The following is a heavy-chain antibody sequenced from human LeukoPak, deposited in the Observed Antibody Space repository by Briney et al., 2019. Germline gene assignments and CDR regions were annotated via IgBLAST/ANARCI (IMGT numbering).Heavy chain of an antibody. D-gene: IGHD6-13*01. V-gene: IGHV4-59*01. J-gene: IGHJ3*02. Sequence: SETLSLTCTVSGGSISSYYWSWIRQPPGKGLEWIGYIYYSGSTNYNPSLKSRVTISVDTSKNQFSLKLSSVTAADTAVYYCARDSSRSWLSWVTFDIWGQGTMVTVSS. CDR3: ARDSSRSWLSWVTFDI. CDR2: IYYSGST. CDR1: GGSISSYY.